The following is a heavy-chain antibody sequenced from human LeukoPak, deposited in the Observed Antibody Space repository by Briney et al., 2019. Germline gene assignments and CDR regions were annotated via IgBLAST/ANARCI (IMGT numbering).Heavy chain of an antibody. CDR3: ARVDGYNYYYYYYMDV. D-gene: IGHD5-24*01. Sequence: SETLSLTCTVSNYSISSGYYWGWIRQPPGKGLEWIGTIYHSGSTYYNPSLKSRVNISVDKSKNQFSLKLSSVTAADTAVYYCARVDGYNYYYYYYMDVWGKGTTVTVSS. J-gene: IGHJ6*03. CDR1: NYSISSGYY. V-gene: IGHV4-38-2*02. CDR2: IYHSGST.